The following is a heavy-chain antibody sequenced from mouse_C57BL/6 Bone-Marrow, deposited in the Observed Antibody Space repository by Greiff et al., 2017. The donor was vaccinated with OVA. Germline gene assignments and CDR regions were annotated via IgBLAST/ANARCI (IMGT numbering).Heavy chain of an antibody. V-gene: IGHV1-81*01. Sequence: QVQLQQSGAELARPGASVKLSCKASGYTFTSYGISWVKQSTGQGLEWIGEIYPRSGNTYYTEKFKGKATLPADKSSSTAYMELRSLRSEDAAVEFCARDYYGSSFYWGQGTTLTVSS. D-gene: IGHD1-1*01. CDR3: ARDYYGSSFY. CDR2: IYPRSGNT. CDR1: GYTFTSYG. J-gene: IGHJ2*01.